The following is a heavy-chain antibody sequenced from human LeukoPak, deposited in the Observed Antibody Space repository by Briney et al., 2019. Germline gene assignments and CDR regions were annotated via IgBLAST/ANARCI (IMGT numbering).Heavy chain of an antibody. J-gene: IGHJ3*02. V-gene: IGHV4-31*03. CDR3: ARDAARDPNYDILTGQSSERSPLDAFDI. CDR2: IYYSGST. CDR1: GGSISSGGYY. Sequence: SETLSLTCTVSGGSISSGGYYWSWIRQHPGKGLEWIGYIYYSGSTYYNPSLKSRVTISVDTSKNQFSLKLSSVTAADTAVYYCARDAARDPNYDILTGQSSERSPLDAFDIWGQGTMVTVSS. D-gene: IGHD3-9*01.